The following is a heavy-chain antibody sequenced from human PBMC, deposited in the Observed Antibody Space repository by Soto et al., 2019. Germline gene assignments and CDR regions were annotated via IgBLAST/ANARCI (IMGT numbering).Heavy chain of an antibody. CDR2: VHGGA. CDR1: GFTVSNNH. J-gene: IGHJ4*02. CDR3: AGRLTTAASLDY. V-gene: IGHV3-53*01. D-gene: IGHD3-16*01. Sequence: VQLVESGGGLIQPGGSLRLSCAASGFTVSNNHMTWVRQAAGKGLELVSFVHGGANADSVKGRFTISRDNSKNTLYLQMDSLRAEDTAIYYCAGRLTTAASLDYWGRGTLVTVSS.